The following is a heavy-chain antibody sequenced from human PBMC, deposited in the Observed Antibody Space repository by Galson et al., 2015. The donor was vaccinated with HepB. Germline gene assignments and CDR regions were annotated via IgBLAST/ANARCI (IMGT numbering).Heavy chain of an antibody. D-gene: IGHD5-12*01. CDR1: GGSFSGYY. J-gene: IGHJ6*03. Sequence: ETLSLTCAVYGGSFSGYYWSWIRQPPGKGLEWIGEINHSGSTNYNPSLKSRVTISVDTSKNQFSLKLSSVTAADTAVYYCARGPRALSGYYYYYYMDVWGKGTTVTVSS. V-gene: IGHV4-34*01. CDR2: INHSGST. CDR3: ARGPRALSGYYYYYYMDV.